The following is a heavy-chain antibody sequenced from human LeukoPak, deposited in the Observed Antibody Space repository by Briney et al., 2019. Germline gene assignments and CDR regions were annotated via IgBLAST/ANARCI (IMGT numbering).Heavy chain of an antibody. CDR3: ARDPVVSSSSPNYFDY. CDR1: GFTFSSYS. D-gene: IGHD6-6*01. CDR2: ISTSSSHI. Sequence: GRSLRLSCAASGFTFSSYSMNWVRQAPGKGLEWVSSISTSSSHIYYADSVKGRFTISRDNAKNSLYLQMNSLRAEDTAVYYCARDPVVSSSSPNYFDYWGQGTLVTVSS. J-gene: IGHJ4*02. V-gene: IGHV3-21*01.